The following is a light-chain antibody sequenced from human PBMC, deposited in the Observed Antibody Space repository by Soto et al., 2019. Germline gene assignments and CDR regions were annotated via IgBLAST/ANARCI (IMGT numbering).Light chain of an antibody. CDR2: AAS. J-gene: IGKJ1*01. Sequence: EILMPQSHATLSVSPGARSPLSCRASQSVSTNLAWYQQNPGQAHRLLIYAASTRATGVPARFSGSGSETEFTLTISSLQSEDSAIYYCQQHNKWPPVVGQGTKVDIK. V-gene: IGKV3-15*01. CDR1: QSVSTN. CDR3: QQHNKWPPV.